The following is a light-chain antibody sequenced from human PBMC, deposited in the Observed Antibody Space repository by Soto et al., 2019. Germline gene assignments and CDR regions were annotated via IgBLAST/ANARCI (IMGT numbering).Light chain of an antibody. Sequence: IVLTQSPGTLSLSPGERATLSCRASQTGSNSYLAWYQQKSGQAPRLLIYGVSTRATGIPDRFSGSGSGTEFALTISRLEPEDFAVYICQQYGSSPLTVGGGTKVDSK. CDR2: GVS. J-gene: IGKJ4*01. CDR1: QTGSNSY. V-gene: IGKV3-20*01. CDR3: QQYGSSPLT.